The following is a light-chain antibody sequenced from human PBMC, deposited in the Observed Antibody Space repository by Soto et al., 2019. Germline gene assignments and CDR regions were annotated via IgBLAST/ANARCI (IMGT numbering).Light chain of an antibody. V-gene: IGKV2-30*01. CDR3: QQRYDWPVT. J-gene: IGKJ5*01. CDR1: QSLVYSDGNTY. CDR2: QVS. Sequence: DVVMTQSPLSLPVTLGQPASISCRSSQSLVYSDGNTYLNWFQQRPGQSPRRLIFQVSNRDSGVPDRFSGSGSGTDFTLKISRVEAEDVGVYYCQQRYDWPVTFGQGTRLEIK.